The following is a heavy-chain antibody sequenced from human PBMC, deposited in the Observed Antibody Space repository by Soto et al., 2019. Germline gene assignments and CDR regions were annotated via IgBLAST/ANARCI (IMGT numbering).Heavy chain of an antibody. V-gene: IGHV1-46*01. J-gene: IGHJ3*02. CDR1: RYAFT. CDR3: ARESHYAFDI. CDR2: INPTGGST. Sequence: QVQLVQSGAEVKKPGASVKVSCEASRYAFTIHWVRQAPGQGLEWMGIINPTGGSTTYEQRFQGRVTMTRDTSTSTFYMGLRSLKSEDTSVYYCARESHYAFDIWGQGTVVTVSS.